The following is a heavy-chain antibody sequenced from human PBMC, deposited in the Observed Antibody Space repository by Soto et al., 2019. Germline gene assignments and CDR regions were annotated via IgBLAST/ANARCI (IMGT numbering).Heavy chain of an antibody. Sequence: SQTLSLTCAISGDSVSSNTAAWNLIRSSPSRGLEWLGRTHYRSNWRHDYAVSVKSRITVNPDTSKNHFSLQLNSVTPDDTAVYYCARGVAGSGFDLWGQGTLVTVSS. V-gene: IGHV6-1*01. CDR1: GDSVSSNTAA. CDR2: THYRSNWRH. J-gene: IGHJ4*02. CDR3: ARGVAGSGFDL. D-gene: IGHD6-19*01.